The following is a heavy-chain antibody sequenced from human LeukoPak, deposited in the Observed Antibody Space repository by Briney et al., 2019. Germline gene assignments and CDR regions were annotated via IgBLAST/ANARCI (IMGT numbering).Heavy chain of an antibody. CDR3: ARVGPTYYDFWSGYYPAPRLYYFDY. Sequence: ASVKVSCKASGGTFSSYAINWVRQATGQGLEWMGWMNPNSGNTGYAQKFQGRVTMTRNTSISTAYMELSSLRSEDTAVYYCARVGPTYYDFWSGYYPAPRLYYFDYWGQGTLVTVSS. J-gene: IGHJ4*02. CDR2: MNPNSGNT. V-gene: IGHV1-8*02. CDR1: GGTFSSYA. D-gene: IGHD3-3*01.